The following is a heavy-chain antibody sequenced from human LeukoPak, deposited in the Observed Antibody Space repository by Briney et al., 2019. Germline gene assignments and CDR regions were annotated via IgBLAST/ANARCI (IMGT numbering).Heavy chain of an antibody. J-gene: IGHJ5*02. CDR3: ARVVNWNYWFDP. Sequence: ASVKVSCKASGYTFTGYYMHWVRQAPGQGLEWMGWINPNSGGTNYAQKFQGRVTMTRDTSISTAYMELSRLRSDDTAVYYCARVVNWNYWFDPWGQGTLVTVSS. CDR1: GYTFTGYY. V-gene: IGHV1-2*02. D-gene: IGHD1-7*01. CDR2: INPNSGGT.